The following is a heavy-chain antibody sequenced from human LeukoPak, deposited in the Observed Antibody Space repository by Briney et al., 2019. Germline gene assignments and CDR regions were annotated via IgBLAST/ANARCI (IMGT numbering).Heavy chain of an antibody. D-gene: IGHD3-10*01. CDR1: GLTFSSHW. CDR2: ITNDGSST. J-gene: IGHJ4*02. V-gene: IGHV3-74*01. Sequence: SGGSLRLSCAASGLTFSSHWTHWVRQAPGKGLVWVSRITNDGSSTTYADSVKGRFTISRDNAKNTLYLQMNSLRAEDTAIYYCFREGGDWGQGTLVTVSS. CDR3: FREGGD.